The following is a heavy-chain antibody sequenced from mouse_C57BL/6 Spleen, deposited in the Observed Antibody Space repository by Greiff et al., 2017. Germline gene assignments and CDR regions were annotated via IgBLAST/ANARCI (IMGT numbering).Heavy chain of an antibody. CDR2: IYPGSGST. J-gene: IGHJ2*01. V-gene: IGHV1-55*01. CDR3: ARKGYYYGSSPLDY. Sequence: QVQLQQPGAELVKPGASVKMSCKASGYTFTSYWITWVKQRPGQGLEWIGDIYPGSGSTNYNEKFKSKATLTVDTSSSTAYMQLSSLTSEDAAVYYCARKGYYYGSSPLDYWGQVTTLTVSS. D-gene: IGHD1-1*01. CDR1: GYTFTSYW.